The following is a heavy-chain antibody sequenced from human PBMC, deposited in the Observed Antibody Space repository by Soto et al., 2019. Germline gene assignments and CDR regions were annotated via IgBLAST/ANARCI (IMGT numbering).Heavy chain of an antibody. CDR2: IYWDDDK. V-gene: IGHV2-5*02. CDR1: GFSLSSSGVG. CDR3: AHRALYRGTYWDGGYFDY. Sequence: QITLKESGPTRVKVTQTLTLTCNFSGFSLSSSGVGVGWIRQPPGKALEWLVVIYWDDDKRYSPSLKSRLTITKDTSKKQVVLTMANVDPADTATYFCAHRALYRGTYWDGGYFDYWSQGTLVTVSS. J-gene: IGHJ4*02. D-gene: IGHD1-26*01.